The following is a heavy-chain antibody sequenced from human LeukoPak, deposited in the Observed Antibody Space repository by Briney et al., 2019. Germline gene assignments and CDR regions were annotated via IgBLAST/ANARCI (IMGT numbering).Heavy chain of an antibody. V-gene: IGHV1-24*01. CDR3: ATDSSGWPNYYYYYMDV. Sequence: ASVKVSCKVSGYTLTELSMHWVRQAPGKGLEWMGGFDPEDGETTYAQKFQGRVTMTEDTSTDTAYMELSSLRSEDTAVYYCATDSSGWPNYYYYYMDVWGKGTTVTVSS. J-gene: IGHJ6*03. CDR2: FDPEDGET. CDR1: GYTLTELS. D-gene: IGHD6-19*01.